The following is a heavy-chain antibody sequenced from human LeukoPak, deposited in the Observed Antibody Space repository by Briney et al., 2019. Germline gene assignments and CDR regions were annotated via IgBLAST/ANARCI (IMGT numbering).Heavy chain of an antibody. V-gene: IGHV3-21*01. Sequence: PGGSLRLSCAASGFSFGSYSMNWVRQAPGKGLGWVSSIISTSRSSYIFYAESAEGRFTITRDNTKNSLFLQMNSLIAEDTAVYYCAKEGDYYNSIALNYWGQGTLVTVSS. CDR3: AKEGDYYNSIALNY. CDR1: GFSFGSYS. J-gene: IGHJ4*02. D-gene: IGHD3-22*01. CDR2: IISTSRSSYI.